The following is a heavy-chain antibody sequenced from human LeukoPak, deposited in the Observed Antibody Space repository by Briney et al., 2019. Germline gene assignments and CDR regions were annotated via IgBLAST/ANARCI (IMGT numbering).Heavy chain of an antibody. D-gene: IGHD1-1*01. Sequence: GGSLRLSCVASGFTFSQFEMTWVRRAPGGGREWMSYSSPGGITACYANSVRGRLTISRDNAKNALYLHMDGLTVDDTALYYCAREGDVYNWNDGYYFDHSGQGILVTASA. CDR2: SSPGGITA. V-gene: IGHV3-48*03. J-gene: IGHJ4*02. CDR1: GFTFSQFE. CDR3: AREGDVYNWNDGYYFDH.